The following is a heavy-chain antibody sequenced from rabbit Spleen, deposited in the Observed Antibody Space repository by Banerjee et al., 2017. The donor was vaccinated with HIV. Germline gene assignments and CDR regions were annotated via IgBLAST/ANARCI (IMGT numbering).Heavy chain of an antibody. CDR3: ARDGAGGSYFAL. CDR2: IDPVFGIT. J-gene: IGHJ4*01. CDR1: GFTLSSYH. D-gene: IGHD8-1*01. Sequence: QLKETGGGLVQPGGSLTLSCKASGFTLSSYHMNWVRQAPGKGLEWIGYIDPVFGITYYANWVNGRFSISRENAQNTVFLQMTSLTAADTATYFCARDGAGGSYFALWGQGTLVTVS. V-gene: IGHV1S7*01.